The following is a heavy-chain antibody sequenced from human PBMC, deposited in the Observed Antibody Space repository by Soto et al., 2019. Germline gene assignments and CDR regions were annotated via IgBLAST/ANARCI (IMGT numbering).Heavy chain of an antibody. CDR3: AKEGTSGLYYFDY. Sequence: GGSLRLSCAASGFTFSTYAMSWVRQAPRKGLEWVSAISGSGDSPYYADSVKGRFTISRDNSRNTLYLQMNSLRAGDSAKYYCAKEGTSGLYYFDYWGPGTLVTVSS. J-gene: IGHJ4*02. CDR2: ISGSGDSP. D-gene: IGHD6-19*01. V-gene: IGHV3-23*01. CDR1: GFTFSTYA.